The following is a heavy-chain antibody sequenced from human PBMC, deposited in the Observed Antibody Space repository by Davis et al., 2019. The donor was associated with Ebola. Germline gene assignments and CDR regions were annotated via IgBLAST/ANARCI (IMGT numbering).Heavy chain of an antibody. CDR3: ARVKRYYDFWSGYSEYYGMDV. CDR1: GYSFTSYG. V-gene: IGHV1-18*01. J-gene: IGHJ6*02. D-gene: IGHD3-3*01. CDR2: ISAYNGNT. Sequence: ASVKVSCKASGYSFTSYGISWVRQAPGQGLEWMGWISAYNGNTNYAQKLQGRVTMTTDTSTSTAYMELRSMRSDDTAVYYCARVKRYYDFWSGYSEYYGMDVWGQGTTVTISS.